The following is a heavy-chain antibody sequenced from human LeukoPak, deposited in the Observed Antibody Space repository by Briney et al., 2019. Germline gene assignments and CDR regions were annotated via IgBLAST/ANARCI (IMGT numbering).Heavy chain of an antibody. CDR3: ARDSWANYPVDGVFDY. V-gene: IGHV3-74*01. CDR2: INSDGSST. D-gene: IGHD4/OR15-4a*01. J-gene: IGHJ4*02. CDR1: GFTFNNYV. Sequence: GGSLRLSCAASGFTFNNYVMHWVRQAPGKGLVWVSRINSDGSSTSYADSVKGRFTISRDNAKNTLYPQMNSLRAEDTAVYYCARDSWANYPVDGVFDYWGQGTLVTVSS.